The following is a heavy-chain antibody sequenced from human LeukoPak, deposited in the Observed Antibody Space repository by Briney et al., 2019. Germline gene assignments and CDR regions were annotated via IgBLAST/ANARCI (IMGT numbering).Heavy chain of an antibody. D-gene: IGHD3-22*01. Sequence: ASVKVSCKASGGTFSSYAISWVRQAPGQGLEWMGRIIPILGIANYVQKFQGRVTITADKSTSTACMELSSLRSEDTAVYYCARGYYYDSSDYYFDYWGQGTLVTVSS. CDR2: IIPILGIA. V-gene: IGHV1-69*04. J-gene: IGHJ4*02. CDR1: GGTFSSYA. CDR3: ARGYYYDSSDYYFDY.